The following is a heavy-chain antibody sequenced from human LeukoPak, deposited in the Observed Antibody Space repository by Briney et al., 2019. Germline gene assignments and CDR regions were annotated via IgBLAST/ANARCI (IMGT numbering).Heavy chain of an antibody. Sequence: ASVKVSCKSPGYTFTGYYIHWGRQAPGQGLEWMGWSNPNSGGTNSAKKFHRRVTLTRDTSISTAYLELSSLRSDDTAVYYCARDLGSGWIIVDYWGQGTLVTVSS. CDR3: ARDLGSGWIIVDY. V-gene: IGHV1-2*02. J-gene: IGHJ4*02. D-gene: IGHD6-19*01. CDR2: SNPNSGGT. CDR1: GYTFTGYY.